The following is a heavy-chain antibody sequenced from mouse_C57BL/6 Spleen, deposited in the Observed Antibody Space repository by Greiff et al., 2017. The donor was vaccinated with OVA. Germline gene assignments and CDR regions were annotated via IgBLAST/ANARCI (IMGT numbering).Heavy chain of an antibody. Sequence: EVQLQQSGPELVKPGASVKISCKASGYTFTDYYMNWVKQSHGKSLEWIGDINPNNGGTSYNQKFKGKATLTVDKYSSTAYMELRSLTSEDSAVYYCARGYGYDAGGYFDVWGTGTTVTVSS. CDR2: INPNNGGT. CDR3: ARGYGYDAGGYFDV. V-gene: IGHV1-26*01. D-gene: IGHD2-2*01. J-gene: IGHJ1*03. CDR1: GYTFTDYY.